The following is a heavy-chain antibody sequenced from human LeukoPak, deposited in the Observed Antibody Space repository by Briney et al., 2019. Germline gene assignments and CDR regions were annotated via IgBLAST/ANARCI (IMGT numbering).Heavy chain of an antibody. CDR1: GGTFSSYT. CDR2: IIPILGIA. CDR3: AVYGDQGDYFDY. V-gene: IGHV1-69*02. J-gene: IGHJ4*02. Sequence: SVKVSRKASGGTFSSYTISWVRQAPGQGLEWMGRIIPILGIANYAQKFQGRVTITADKSTSTAYMELSSLRSEDTAVYCCAVYGDQGDYFDYWGQGTLVTVSS. D-gene: IGHD4-17*01.